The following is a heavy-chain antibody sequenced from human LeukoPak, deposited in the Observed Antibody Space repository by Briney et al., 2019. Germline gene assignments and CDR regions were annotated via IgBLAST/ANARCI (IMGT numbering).Heavy chain of an antibody. Sequence: GGSLRLSCEASGFTFSSYTMNWVRQAPGKGLEWVSSISSSNYIYYADSVKGRFTISRDNAKNSLYLQMNSLRAEDTAVYYCARTHYYDTPGVAFDIWGQGTMVTVSS. V-gene: IGHV3-21*01. D-gene: IGHD3-22*01. CDR2: ISSSNYI. J-gene: IGHJ3*02. CDR3: ARTHYYDTPGVAFDI. CDR1: GFTFSSYT.